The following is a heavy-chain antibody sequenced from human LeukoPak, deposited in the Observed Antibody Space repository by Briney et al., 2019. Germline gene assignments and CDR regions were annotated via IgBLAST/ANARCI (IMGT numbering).Heavy chain of an antibody. CDR3: ARGTRGYSYGYGGGIDY. CDR2: IYYSGST. D-gene: IGHD5-18*01. Sequence: SQTLSLTCTVSGGSISSGDYYWSWIRQPPGKGLEWIGYIYYSGSTYYNPSLKSRVTISVDTSKNQFSLKLSSVTAADTAVYCCARGTRGYSYGYGGGIDYWGQGTLDTVSS. V-gene: IGHV4-30-4*01. CDR1: GGSISSGDYY. J-gene: IGHJ4*02.